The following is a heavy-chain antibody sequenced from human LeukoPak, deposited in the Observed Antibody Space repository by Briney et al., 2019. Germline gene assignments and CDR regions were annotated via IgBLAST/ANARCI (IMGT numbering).Heavy chain of an antibody. J-gene: IGHJ4*02. Sequence: GGSLRLSCAASGLPIADFAMHWVRQAPGKGLEWVSLISGDGVSTFYADSVKGRFSVSRDNSKNSLSLEMNSLRTEDTAMYYCARESGKFDYWGQGTLVAVSS. CDR2: ISGDGVST. CDR3: ARESGKFDY. CDR1: GLPIADFA. V-gene: IGHV3-43*02.